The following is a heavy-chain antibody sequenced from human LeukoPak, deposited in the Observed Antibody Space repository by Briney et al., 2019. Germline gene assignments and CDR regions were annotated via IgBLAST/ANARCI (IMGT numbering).Heavy chain of an antibody. J-gene: IGHJ4*02. CDR3: ARGVYIAAAQYGY. CDR2: IYYSGTT. D-gene: IGHD6-13*01. Sequence: SETLSLTCTVSGGSISSYYWSWIRQPPGKGLEWIGYIYYSGTTTYNPSLKSRVTISVDTSKTHSSLKLSSVTAADTAVYYCARGVYIAAAQYGYWGQGTLVTVSS. CDR1: GGSISSYY. V-gene: IGHV4-59*01.